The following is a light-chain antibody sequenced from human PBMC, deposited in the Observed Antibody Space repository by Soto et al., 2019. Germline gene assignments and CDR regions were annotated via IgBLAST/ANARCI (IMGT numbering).Light chain of an antibody. CDR1: SSNIGAGYD. J-gene: IGLJ1*01. Sequence: QSVRTQPASGSGAPVQRVTISCTGSSSNIGAGYDVHWYQQFPGTAPKLLIYENTNRPSGVPDRFSGSEAVTSASLAITGLQAEDEADYYCQSYDSSLSGYVFGPGTKVTVL. CDR3: QSYDSSLSGYV. V-gene: IGLV1-40*01. CDR2: ENT.